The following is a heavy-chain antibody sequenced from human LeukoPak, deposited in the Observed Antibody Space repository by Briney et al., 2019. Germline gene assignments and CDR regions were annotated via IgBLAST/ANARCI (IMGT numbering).Heavy chain of an antibody. Sequence: PGGSLRLSCAASGFIFSSSWMTWVRQAPGKGLEWVANIKEDGTETYYVDSVGGRFTISRDNAKNSLFLQMNSLRAEDTAVYYCARFGQDSSGWFRHFESWGQGTLVTVSS. D-gene: IGHD6-19*01. J-gene: IGHJ4*02. CDR3: ARFGQDSSGWFRHFES. V-gene: IGHV3-7*04. CDR2: IKEDGTET. CDR1: GFIFSSSW.